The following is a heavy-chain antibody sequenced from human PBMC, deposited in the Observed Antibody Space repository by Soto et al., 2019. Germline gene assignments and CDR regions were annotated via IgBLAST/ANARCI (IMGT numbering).Heavy chain of an antibody. CDR1: GFTFSSYG. CDR2: ISYDGSNK. D-gene: IGHD3-10*01. Sequence: PGGSLRLSCAASGFTFSSYGMHWVRQAPGKGLEWVAVISYDGSNKYYADSVKGRFTISRDNSKNTLYLQMNSLRAEDTAVYYWASRRGPDYYGRDLYYYYYMDVWGQGTTVTVSS. CDR3: ASRRGPDYYGRDLYYYYYMDV. V-gene: IGHV3-30*03. J-gene: IGHJ6*03.